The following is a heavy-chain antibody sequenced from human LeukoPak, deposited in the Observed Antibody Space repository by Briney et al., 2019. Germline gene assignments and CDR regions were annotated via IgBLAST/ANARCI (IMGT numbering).Heavy chain of an antibody. J-gene: IGHJ4*02. V-gene: IGHV1-8*01. D-gene: IGHD2-15*01. CDR2: MNPNSGNT. Sequence: ASVKVSCKASGYTFTSYDINWVRQATGQGLEWMGRMNPNSGNTGYAQKFQGRVTMTRNTSISTAYMELSSLRSEDTAVYYCARGVAAAAGSYFDYWGQGTLVTVSS. CDR1: GYTFTSYD. CDR3: ARGVAAAAGSYFDY.